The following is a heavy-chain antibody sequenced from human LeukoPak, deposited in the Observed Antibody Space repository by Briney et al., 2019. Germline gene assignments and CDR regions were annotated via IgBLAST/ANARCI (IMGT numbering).Heavy chain of an antibody. J-gene: IGHJ6*03. CDR2: FYRGGST. Sequence: GGSLRLSCAASGFTVSSNYMSWVRQAPGKGLEWVSIFYRGGSTYYADSVKGRFTVSRDNSKNILYPQMNSLRAEDTAVYYCARSQDGSGSYFYYFYIDVWGKGTTV. CDR1: GFTVSSNY. CDR3: ARSQDGSGSYFYYFYIDV. D-gene: IGHD3-10*01. V-gene: IGHV3-66*01.